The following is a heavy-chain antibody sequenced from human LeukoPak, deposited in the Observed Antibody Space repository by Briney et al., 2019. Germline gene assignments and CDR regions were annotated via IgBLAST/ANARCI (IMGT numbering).Heavy chain of an antibody. CDR1: GFTFSNAR. CDR2: IYSGGST. CDR3: ATSAAWDLLFEY. Sequence: GGSLRLSCAASGFTFSNARMSWVRQAPGKGLEWVSIIYSGGSTYYADSVKGRFTISRDNPKNTLYLQMNSLRAEDTAIYYCATSAAWDLLFEYWGQGTLVTVSS. V-gene: IGHV3-53*01. J-gene: IGHJ4*02. D-gene: IGHD1-26*01.